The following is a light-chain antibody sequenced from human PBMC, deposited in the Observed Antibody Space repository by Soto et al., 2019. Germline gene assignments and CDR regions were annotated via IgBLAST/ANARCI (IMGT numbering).Light chain of an antibody. Sequence: QSVLTQPPSMSAAPGQNVTISCSGSSANIGGSSVSWYQQVPGTVPKLLIYDNNKRRSGIPDRFSASKSDTSASLGIIGLQTGDEADYYCGSCQSSLNICVFGGGTQLTVL. CDR2: DNN. CDR3: GSCQSSLNICV. J-gene: IGLJ3*02. V-gene: IGLV1-51*01. CDR1: SANIGGSS.